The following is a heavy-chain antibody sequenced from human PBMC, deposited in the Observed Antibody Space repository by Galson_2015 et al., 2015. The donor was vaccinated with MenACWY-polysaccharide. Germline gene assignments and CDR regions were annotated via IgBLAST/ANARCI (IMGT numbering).Heavy chain of an antibody. Sequence: SMSIGGAAYGFTVRNSWRQGVRHVPGKGLVWVSRISTDGDTTNYAVSVKGRFSVSMDIAKYILFLQMNSLSVEDTAMYFCVIDYGNISSGRRFVPWVQGTLVTVSS. CDR3: VIDYGNISSGRRFVP. V-gene: IGHV3-74*01. CDR1: GFTVRNSW. CDR2: ISTDGDTT. D-gene: IGHD3-10*01. J-gene: IGHJ5*02.